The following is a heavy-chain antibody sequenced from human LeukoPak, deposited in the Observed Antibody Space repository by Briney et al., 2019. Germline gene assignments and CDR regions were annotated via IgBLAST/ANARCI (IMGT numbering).Heavy chain of an antibody. V-gene: IGHV3-7*01. Sequence: GGSLRLSCVAAGFTFSSYWMTWVRQAPGRGLGWAANIKTDGSQTYYVDSVKGRFTISRDNAKNSLYLQMNGLRAEDTAVYYCARDLNWETYWGQGTLVSVSS. CDR3: ARDLNWETY. CDR2: IKTDGSQT. D-gene: IGHD7-27*01. J-gene: IGHJ4*02. CDR1: GFTFSSYW.